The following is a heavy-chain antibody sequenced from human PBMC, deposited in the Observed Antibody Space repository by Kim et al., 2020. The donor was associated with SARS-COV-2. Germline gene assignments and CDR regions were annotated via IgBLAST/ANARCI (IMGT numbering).Heavy chain of an antibody. J-gene: IGHJ4*02. CDR1: GFTFSDYY. V-gene: IGHV3-11*06. CDR2: ISSSSSYT. CDR3: ARDLLHHAFDY. Sequence: GGSLRLSCAASGFTFSDYYMSWIRQAPGKGLEWVSYISSSSSYTNYADSVKGRFTISRDNAKNSLYLQMNSLRAEDTAVYYCARDLLHHAFDYWGQGTLVTVSS.